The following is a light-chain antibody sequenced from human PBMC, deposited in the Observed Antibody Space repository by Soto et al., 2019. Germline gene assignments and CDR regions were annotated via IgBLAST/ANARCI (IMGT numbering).Light chain of an antibody. Sequence: EIVMTQSPATLSVSPGERATLSCRASQSVSGNLAWYQQKPGQAPRLLIYGASTRATGIPARFSGSGSGTEFTLTISSLQSEDFAVYYCLQYYNWPPITFGQGTRLEIK. CDR2: GAS. CDR1: QSVSGN. CDR3: LQYYNWPPIT. J-gene: IGKJ5*01. V-gene: IGKV3-15*01.